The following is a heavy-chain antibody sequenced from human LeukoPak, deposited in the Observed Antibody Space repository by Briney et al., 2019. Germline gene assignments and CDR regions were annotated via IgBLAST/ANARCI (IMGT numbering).Heavy chain of an antibody. D-gene: IGHD3-16*01. Sequence: GGSLRLSCAASGFTVSSNYMSWVRQAPGKGLEWVSVIYSGGSTYYADSVKGRFTISRDNSKNTLYLQMNSLRAEDTVVYYCASQEGGDYFDYWGQGTLVTVSS. J-gene: IGHJ4*02. CDR2: IYSGGST. CDR1: GFTVSSNY. CDR3: ASQEGGDYFDY. V-gene: IGHV3-66*02.